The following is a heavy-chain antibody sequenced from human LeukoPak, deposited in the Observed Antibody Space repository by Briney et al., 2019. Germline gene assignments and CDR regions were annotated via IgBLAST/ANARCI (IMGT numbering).Heavy chain of an antibody. J-gene: IGHJ3*02. D-gene: IGHD5-24*01. Sequence: PGGSLRLSCTASGLTFSTSGFNWVRQAPGKGLEWVASIGPTGSDRYHADSIKGRFTISRDNANNFLYLQMNSLRAEDTAVYYCARGSHRDGSAFDIWGQGTMVTVSS. CDR3: ARGSHRDGSAFDI. CDR1: GLTFSTSG. V-gene: IGHV3-21*06. CDR2: IGPTGSDR.